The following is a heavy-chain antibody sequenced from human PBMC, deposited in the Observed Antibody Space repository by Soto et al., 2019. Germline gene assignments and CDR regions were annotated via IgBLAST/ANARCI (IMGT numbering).Heavy chain of an antibody. J-gene: IGHJ4*02. D-gene: IGHD1-26*01. CDR1: GGSISSYY. V-gene: IGHV4-59*01. Sequence: ETLSLTCTVSGGSISSYYWSWIRQPPGKGLEWIGYIYYSGSTNYNPSLKSRVTISVDTSKNQFSLKLTSVTAADTAVYYCARGIVGDHGYWGQGTLVTVSS. CDR2: IYYSGST. CDR3: ARGIVGDHGY.